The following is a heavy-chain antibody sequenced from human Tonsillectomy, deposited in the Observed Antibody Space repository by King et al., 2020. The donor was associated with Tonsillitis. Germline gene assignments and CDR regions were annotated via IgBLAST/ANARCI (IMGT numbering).Heavy chain of an antibody. D-gene: IGHD2-15*01. CDR3: AREYCSSDSCYYFDY. V-gene: IGHV4-59*01. Sequence: VQLQASGPGLVPPSETLSLTCTVSGASMNNNYWSWIRQPPGKGLEWIGLFYYSGSTNYNPSLKSRVTISGATSKNQFSLKVNSVTAADTAVYYCAREYCSSDSCYYFDYWGQGTLVTVSS. CDR1: GASMNNNY. J-gene: IGHJ4*02. CDR2: FYYSGST.